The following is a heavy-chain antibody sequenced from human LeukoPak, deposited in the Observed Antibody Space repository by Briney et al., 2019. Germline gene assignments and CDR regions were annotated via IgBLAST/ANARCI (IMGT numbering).Heavy chain of an antibody. J-gene: IGHJ4*02. CDR2: MYYNGAA. V-gene: IGHV4-39*01. CDR1: GGSISSSNYH. CDR3: ARQEGRGLDY. D-gene: IGHD3-10*01. Sequence: SETLSLTCTVSGGSISSSNYHWAWIRQPPGKGLEWIGNMYYNGAAYYNPSLKSRVTISGDTSKNQFSLKLTSVTAADTAVYYCARQEGRGLDYWGQGILVTVSS.